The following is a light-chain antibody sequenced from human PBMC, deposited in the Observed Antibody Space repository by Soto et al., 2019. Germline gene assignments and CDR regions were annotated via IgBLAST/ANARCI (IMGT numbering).Light chain of an antibody. CDR2: DVS. CDR1: SSDVVGYNY. Sequence: QSALTQPASVSGSPGQSITISCTGTSSDVVGYNYVSWYQQHPGKAPKLMIYDVSNRPSGVSNRFSGSKSGNTASLTISGLQAEDAADYYCSSYTSSSTLVVFGGGTKLTVL. V-gene: IGLV2-14*01. CDR3: SSYTSSSTLVV. J-gene: IGLJ2*01.